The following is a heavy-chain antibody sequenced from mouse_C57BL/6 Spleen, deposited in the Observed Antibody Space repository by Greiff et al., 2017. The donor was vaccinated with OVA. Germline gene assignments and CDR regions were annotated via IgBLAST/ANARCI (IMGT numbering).Heavy chain of an antibody. Sequence: QVQLQQPGAELVRPGSSVKLSCKASGYTFTSYWMHWVKQRPIQGLEWIGNIDPSDSETHYNQKFKDKATLTVDKSSSTAYMQLSSVTSEDSAVYYCARPYSNYNYAMDYWGQGTSVTVSS. V-gene: IGHV1-52*01. D-gene: IGHD2-5*01. J-gene: IGHJ4*01. CDR1: GYTFTSYW. CDR2: IDPSDSET. CDR3: ARPYSNYNYAMDY.